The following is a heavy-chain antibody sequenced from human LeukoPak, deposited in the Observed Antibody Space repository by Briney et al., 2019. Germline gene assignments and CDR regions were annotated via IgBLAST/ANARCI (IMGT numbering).Heavy chain of an antibody. J-gene: IGHJ4*02. Sequence: QAGGSLRLSCAAPGFTFSSYEMNWVRQAPGKGLEWVSYISPSGDNIFYADSVKGRFTISRDNAKNSLYLQMNSLRAEDTAVYYCGRDEVGAATEFDSWGQGTLVTVSS. V-gene: IGHV3-48*03. CDR1: GFTFSSYE. CDR2: ISPSGDNI. CDR3: GRDEVGAATEFDS. D-gene: IGHD2-15*01.